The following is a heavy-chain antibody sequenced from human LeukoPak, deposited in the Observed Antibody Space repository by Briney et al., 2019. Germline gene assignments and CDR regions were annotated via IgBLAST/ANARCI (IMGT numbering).Heavy chain of an antibody. V-gene: IGHV1-24*01. CDR3: ATTAELRFLEWPLDY. Sequence: ASVKVSCKVSGYTLTELSMHWVRQAPGKGLEWMGGFDPEDGETIYAQKFQGRVTMTEDTSTDTAYMELSSLRSEDTAVYYCATTAELRFLEWPLDYWGQGTLVTVSS. J-gene: IGHJ4*02. D-gene: IGHD3-3*01. CDR2: FDPEDGET. CDR1: GYTLTELS.